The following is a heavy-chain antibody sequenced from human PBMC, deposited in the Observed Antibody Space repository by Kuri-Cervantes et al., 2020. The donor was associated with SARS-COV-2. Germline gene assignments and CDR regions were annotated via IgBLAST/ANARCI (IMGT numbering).Heavy chain of an antibody. Sequence: GGSLRLSCAASGFTFSSYAMSWVRQAPGKGLEWVSVIYSGGSSTYYADSVKSRFTISRDNSKNTLYLQMNSLRAEDTAVYYCAKDQDYYDSSGQFDYWGQGTLVTVSS. D-gene: IGHD3-22*01. CDR1: GFTFSSYA. J-gene: IGHJ4*02. V-gene: IGHV3-23*03. CDR3: AKDQDYYDSSGQFDY. CDR2: IYSGGSST.